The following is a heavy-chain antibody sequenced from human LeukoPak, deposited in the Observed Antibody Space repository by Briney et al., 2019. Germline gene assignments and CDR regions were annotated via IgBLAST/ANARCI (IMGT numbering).Heavy chain of an antibody. D-gene: IGHD2-21*01. CDR1: GGTFSSYA. Sequence: SVKVSCKASGGTFSSYAVSWVGQAPGQGLEWMGGIIPIFGTANYAQKFQGRVTITTDESTSTAYMELSSLRSEDTAVYYCARGIGWYFDYWGQGTPVTVSS. V-gene: IGHV1-69*05. CDR3: ARGIGWYFDY. J-gene: IGHJ4*02. CDR2: IIPIFGTA.